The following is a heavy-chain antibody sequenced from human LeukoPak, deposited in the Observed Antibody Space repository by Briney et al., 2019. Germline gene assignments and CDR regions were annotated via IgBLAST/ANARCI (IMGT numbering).Heavy chain of an antibody. Sequence: SETLSLTCAVYGGSFSGYYWSWIRQPPGKGLEWIGEINHSGSTNYNPSLKSRVTISVDTSKNQFSLKLSSVTAADTAVYYCASLSSPEYYYDSSGYYLFDYWGKGTLVTVSS. CDR2: INHSGST. D-gene: IGHD3-22*01. CDR1: GGSFSGYY. CDR3: ASLSSPEYYYDSSGYYLFDY. J-gene: IGHJ4*02. V-gene: IGHV4-34*01.